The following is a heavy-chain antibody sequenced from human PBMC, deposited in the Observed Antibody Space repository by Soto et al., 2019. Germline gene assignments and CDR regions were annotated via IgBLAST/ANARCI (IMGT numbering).Heavy chain of an antibody. D-gene: IGHD3-22*01. V-gene: IGHV3-48*02. CDR3: ARDPSAYYYDSSGYSHFDY. Sequence: PGGSLRLSCAASGFTFSSYSMNWVRQAPGKGLEWVSYISSSSSTIYYADSVKGRFTISRDNAKNSLYLQMNSLRDEDTAVYYCARDPSAYYYDSSGYSHFDYWGQGTLVTVSS. J-gene: IGHJ4*02. CDR2: ISSSSSTI. CDR1: GFTFSSYS.